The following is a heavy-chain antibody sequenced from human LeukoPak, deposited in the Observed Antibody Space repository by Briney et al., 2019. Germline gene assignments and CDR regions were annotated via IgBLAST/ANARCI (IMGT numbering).Heavy chain of an antibody. CDR2: ISSSSSTI. V-gene: IGHV3-48*04. J-gene: IGHJ4*02. CDR1: GFTFSSYN. CDR3: ARAARVDYASDY. Sequence: PGGSLRLSCAVSGFTFSSYNMNWVRQAPGKGLEWVSYISSSSSTIYYADSVKGRFTISRDNAENSLYLQMNSLRAEDTAVYYCARAARVDYASDYWGQGTLVTGSS. D-gene: IGHD4-17*01.